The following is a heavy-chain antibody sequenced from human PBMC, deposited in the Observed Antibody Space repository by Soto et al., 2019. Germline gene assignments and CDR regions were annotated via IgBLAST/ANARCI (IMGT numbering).Heavy chain of an antibody. V-gene: IGHV1-2*04. CDR3: AISSYSSSSRLYGMDV. D-gene: IGHD6-6*01. J-gene: IGHJ6*02. CDR1: GYTFTGYY. Sequence: ASVKVSCKASGYTFTGYYMHWVRQAPGQGLEWMGWINPNSGGTNYAQKFQGWVTMTRDTSISTAYMELSRLRSDDTAVYYCAISSYSSSSRLYGMDVWGQGTTVTVSS. CDR2: INPNSGGT.